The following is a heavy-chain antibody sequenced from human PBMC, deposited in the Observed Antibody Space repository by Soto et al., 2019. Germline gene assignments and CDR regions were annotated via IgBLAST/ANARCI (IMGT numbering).Heavy chain of an antibody. Sequence: PSETLHVTWAVAGGTIISGGYSWSWIRQPPGKGLEWIGYIYHSGSTYYNPSLKSRVTISVDRSKNQFSLKLSSVTAADTAVYYCARVPDRWGQGTLVTVSS. J-gene: IGHJ5*02. CDR1: GGTIISGGYS. CDR2: IYHSGST. CDR3: ARVPDR. V-gene: IGHV4-30-2*01. D-gene: IGHD2-2*01.